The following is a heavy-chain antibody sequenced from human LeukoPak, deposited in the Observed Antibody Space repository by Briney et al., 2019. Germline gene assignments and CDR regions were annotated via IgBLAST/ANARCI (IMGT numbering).Heavy chain of an antibody. V-gene: IGHV1-3*03. D-gene: IGHD6-19*01. Sequence: ASVKVSCKASGYTFTSYAMHWVRQAPGQRLEWMGWINAGDGNTKYSQEFQGRVTITRDTSASTAYMELSSLRSEDMAVYYCARGVAVAAFFDYWGQGTLVTVSS. CDR3: ARGVAVAAFFDY. J-gene: IGHJ4*02. CDR2: INAGDGNT. CDR1: GYTFTSYA.